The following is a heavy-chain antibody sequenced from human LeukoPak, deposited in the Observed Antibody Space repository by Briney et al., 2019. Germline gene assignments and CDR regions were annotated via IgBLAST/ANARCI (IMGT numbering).Heavy chain of an antibody. D-gene: IGHD2-21*01. CDR3: AKTNSHGDYDY. CDR1: GFTFSSYA. V-gene: IGHV3-23*01. Sequence: PGGSLRLSCAASGFTFSSYAMSWVRRAPGEGLEWVSAISGSGGSTYYADSVKGRFTISRYNSKNTLYLQMNSLRAEDTAVYYCAKTNSHGDYDYWGQGTLVTVSS. CDR2: ISGSGGST. J-gene: IGHJ4*02.